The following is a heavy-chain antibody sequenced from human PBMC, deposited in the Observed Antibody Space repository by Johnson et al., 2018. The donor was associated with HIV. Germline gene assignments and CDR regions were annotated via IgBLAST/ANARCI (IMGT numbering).Heavy chain of an antibody. D-gene: IGHD3-10*01. Sequence: VQLVESGGGVVQPGGSLRLSCAASGFTFSSYAMSWVRQAPGKGLEWVSAISGSGGSTYYADSVTGRFTISRDTSKNTRYLQMNSLRAEDTAVYYCARDTPMGGSAFDIWGQGTMVTVSS. CDR2: ISGSGGST. J-gene: IGHJ3*02. V-gene: IGHV3-23*04. CDR1: GFTFSSYA. CDR3: ARDTPMGGSAFDI.